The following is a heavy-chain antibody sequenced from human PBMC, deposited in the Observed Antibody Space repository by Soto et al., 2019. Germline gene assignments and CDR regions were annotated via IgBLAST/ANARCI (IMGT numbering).Heavy chain of an antibody. V-gene: IGHV3-48*01. CDR3: ARDQGPGFVVVVAAALDY. CDR2: ISSSSSTI. Sequence: GGSLRLSCAASGFTFSSYSMNWVRQAPGKGLEWVSYISSSSSTIYYADSVKGRFTISRDNAKNSLYLQMNSLRAEDTAVYYCARDQGPGFVVVVAAALDYWGQGTLVTVSS. CDR1: GFTFSSYS. D-gene: IGHD2-15*01. J-gene: IGHJ4*02.